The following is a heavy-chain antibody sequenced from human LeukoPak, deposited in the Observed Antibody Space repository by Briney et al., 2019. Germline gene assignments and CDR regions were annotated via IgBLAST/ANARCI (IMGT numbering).Heavy chain of an antibody. CDR2: IIPIFGTA. CDR1: GYTFTGYY. Sequence: SVKVSCKASGYTFTGYYMHWVRQAPGQGLEWMGGIIPIFGTANYAQKLQGRVTITADESTSTAYMELSSLRSEDTAVYYCARYYVWGSYRYTGPFDYWGQGTLVTVSS. V-gene: IGHV1-69*13. CDR3: ARYYVWGSYRYTGPFDY. J-gene: IGHJ4*02. D-gene: IGHD3-16*02.